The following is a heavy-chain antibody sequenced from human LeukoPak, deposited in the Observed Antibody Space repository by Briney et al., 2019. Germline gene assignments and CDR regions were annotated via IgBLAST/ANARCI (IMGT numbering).Heavy chain of an antibody. J-gene: IGHJ6*02. V-gene: IGHV4-59*01. CDR2: IYYSGST. D-gene: IGHD3-22*01. CDR1: GGSISSYY. Sequence: SETLSLTCNVSGGSISSYYWSWIRQPPGKGLEWIGYIYYSGSTNYNPSLKSRVTISVDTSKNQFSLKLSSVTAADTAVYYCARGGLRSDYYYYGMDVWGQGTTVTVSS. CDR3: ARGGLRSDYYYYGMDV.